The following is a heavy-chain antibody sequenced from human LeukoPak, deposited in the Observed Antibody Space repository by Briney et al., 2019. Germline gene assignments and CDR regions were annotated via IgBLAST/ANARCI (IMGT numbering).Heavy chain of an antibody. J-gene: IGHJ4*02. D-gene: IGHD3-3*01. CDR2: IRYNVSNK. CDR3: AQSFEWLLVSDY. CDR1: GVTFSSYG. Sequence: GGSLRLSCAASGVTFSSYGTHWGRQAPGKGLEWVAFIRYNVSNKYYADSLKGRFTISTDNSKNTLSLQMHSMRAEETAVYYCAQSFEWLLVSDYWGEGNLVTVSS. V-gene: IGHV3-30*02.